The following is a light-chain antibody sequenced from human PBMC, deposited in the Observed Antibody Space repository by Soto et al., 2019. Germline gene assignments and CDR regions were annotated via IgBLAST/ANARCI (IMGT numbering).Light chain of an antibody. V-gene: IGKV3-20*01. CDR3: QHYSSSLLT. Sequence: EIVLTQSPGTLSLSPGERATLSCRASQSVSSGYLAWYQQKPGQAPRLLIHGASNRATGIPDRFSGSGSETEFTLTISGLEPEDFAVYFCQHYSSSLLTFGGGTKVDIK. J-gene: IGKJ4*01. CDR2: GAS. CDR1: QSVSSGY.